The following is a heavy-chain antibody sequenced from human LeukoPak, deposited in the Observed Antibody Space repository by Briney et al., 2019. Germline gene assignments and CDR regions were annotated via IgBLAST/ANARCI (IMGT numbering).Heavy chain of an antibody. CDR2: IYYSGST. CDR1: GGSISSYY. J-gene: IGHJ5*02. D-gene: IGHD3-3*01. Sequence: PSETLSLTCTVSGGSISSYYWSWIRQPPGKGLEWIGYIYYSGSTNYNPSLKSRVTISVDTSKNQFSLKLSSVTAADTAVYYCARETYYDFWSGYYERENWFDHWGKGTLV. CDR3: ARETYYDFWSGYYERENWFDH. V-gene: IGHV4-59*01.